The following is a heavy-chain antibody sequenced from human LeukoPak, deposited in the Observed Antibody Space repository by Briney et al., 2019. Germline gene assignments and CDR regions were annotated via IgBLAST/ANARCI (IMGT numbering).Heavy chain of an antibody. CDR1: GYTFTTYD. Sequence: ASVKVSCKASGYTFTTYDIHWVRQATGQGLKWMGWMNPHSANTGYAQKFQGRVTMTRDTSISTAYMELSSLTSDDTAVYYCTRAPVPGNYWGQGTLVTVSS. V-gene: IGHV1-8*01. CDR3: TRAPVPGNY. CDR2: MNPHSANT. J-gene: IGHJ4*02. D-gene: IGHD3-10*01.